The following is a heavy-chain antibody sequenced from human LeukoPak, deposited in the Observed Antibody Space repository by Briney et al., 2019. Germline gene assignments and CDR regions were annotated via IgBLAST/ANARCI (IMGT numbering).Heavy chain of an antibody. CDR1: GFTFTNYG. J-gene: IGHJ3*02. CDR2: ISSDGSNK. Sequence: GGSLRLSCAASGFTFTNYGIHWVRLAPGKGLEWVAVISSDGSNKHYADSVEGRFTISRDDSKNTLYLQMNSLRVDDTALYYCTTFDMWGQGTMVTVSS. V-gene: IGHV3-30*03. CDR3: TTFDM.